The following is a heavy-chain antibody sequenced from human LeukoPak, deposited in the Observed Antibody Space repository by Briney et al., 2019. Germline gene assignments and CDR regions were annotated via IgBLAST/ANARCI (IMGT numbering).Heavy chain of an antibody. V-gene: IGHV5-51*01. CDR2: IYPGDSDT. Sequence: GESLKISCKGSGYRFTTYWIGWVRQMPGKGLDGMGIIYPGDSDTRYSPSFQGQVTIAADKSISTAYLQWSSLKASDTAIYYCARLGTGYSSCWWAYWGQGTLVTVSS. J-gene: IGHJ4*02. D-gene: IGHD6-19*01. CDR1: GYRFTTYW. CDR3: ARLGTGYSSCWWAY.